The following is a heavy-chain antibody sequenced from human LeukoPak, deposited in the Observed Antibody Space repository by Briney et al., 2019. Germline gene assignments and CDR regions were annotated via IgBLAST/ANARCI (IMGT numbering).Heavy chain of an antibody. CDR1: EFTFSNSW. V-gene: IGHV3-7*01. CDR2: INRDGSTK. Sequence: GGSLRLSCAASEFTFSNSWMAWVRQAPGKGLQWVANINRDGSTKHYADSLKGRFTISRDNPKNSLYLQMNNLRADDTAVYYCTRDTEGSLDYWGQGILVTVAS. J-gene: IGHJ4*02. CDR3: TRDTEGSLDY. D-gene: IGHD1-26*01.